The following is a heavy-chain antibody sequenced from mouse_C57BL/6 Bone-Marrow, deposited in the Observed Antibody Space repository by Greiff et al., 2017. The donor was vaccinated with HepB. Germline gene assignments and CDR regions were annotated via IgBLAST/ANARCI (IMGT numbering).Heavy chain of an antibody. CDR3: ATPFYYDYSWFAY. CDR1: GFTFSDYY. Sequence: EVMLVESGGGLVQPGGSLKLSCAASGFTFSDYYMYWVRQTPEKRLEWVAYISNGGGSTYYPDPVKGRFTISRDNAKNTLYLQMSRLKSEDTAMYYCATPFYYDYSWFAYWGQGTLVTVSA. CDR2: ISNGGGST. J-gene: IGHJ3*01. V-gene: IGHV5-12*01. D-gene: IGHD2-4*01.